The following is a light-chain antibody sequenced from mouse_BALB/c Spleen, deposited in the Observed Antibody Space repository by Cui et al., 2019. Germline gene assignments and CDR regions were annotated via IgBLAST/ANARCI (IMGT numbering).Light chain of an antibody. CDR2: LTS. J-gene: IGKJ2*01. V-gene: IGKV4-68*01. Sequence: QIVRTQSLAQISPSLGYKVTMSCSDSASVSYMYWYQQKPRPSPKPLIYLTSNLSSGVPDRFSGSGSGTDYSLKISSMEAEDVGTYYCQQWSSNPPTFGGGTKLEIK. CDR1: ASVSY. CDR3: QQWSSNPPT.